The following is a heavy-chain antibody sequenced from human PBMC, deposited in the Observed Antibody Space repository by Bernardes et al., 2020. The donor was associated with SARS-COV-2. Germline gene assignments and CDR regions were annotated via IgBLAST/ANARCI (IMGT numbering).Heavy chain of an antibody. D-gene: IGHD1-7*01. CDR3: AKGNYGSHYYGMDV. CDR2: ISYDGSNK. J-gene: IGHJ6*02. CDR1: GFTFSSYG. V-gene: IGHV3-30*18. Sequence: GGSLRLSCAASGFTFSSYGMHWVRQAPGKGLEWVAVISYDGSNKYYADSVKGRFTISRDNSKNTLYLQMNSLRAEDTAVYYCAKGNYGSHYYGMDVWGQGTTVHVSS.